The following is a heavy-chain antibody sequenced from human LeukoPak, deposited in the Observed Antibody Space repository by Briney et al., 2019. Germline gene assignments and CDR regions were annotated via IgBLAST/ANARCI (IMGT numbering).Heavy chain of an antibody. Sequence: GGSLRLSCAASGFTFSSYSMNWVRQAPGKGLEWVSSISSSSSYIYYADSVKGRFTISRDNAKNSLYLQMNSLRAEDTAVYYCARDRSQGIVGATGYWSQGTLVTVSS. V-gene: IGHV3-21*01. CDR1: GFTFSSYS. CDR3: ARDRSQGIVGATGY. D-gene: IGHD1-26*01. CDR2: ISSSSSYI. J-gene: IGHJ4*02.